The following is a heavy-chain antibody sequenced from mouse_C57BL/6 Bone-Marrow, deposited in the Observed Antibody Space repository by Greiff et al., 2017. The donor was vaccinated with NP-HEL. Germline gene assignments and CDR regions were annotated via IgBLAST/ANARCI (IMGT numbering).Heavy chain of an antibody. CDR1: GFSFNTYA. CDR3: VSFTSRFAY. CDR2: IRRKRNNYAT. J-gene: IGHJ3*01. Sequence: EVHLVASGGGLVQPKGSLKLSCAASGFSFNTYALNWVRQAPGKGLEWVARIRRKRNNYATYYADSVKDRFTISRDDSESMLYLQMNNLKTEDTAMYYCVSFTSRFAYWGQGTLVTVSA. D-gene: IGHD5-1*01. V-gene: IGHV10-1*01.